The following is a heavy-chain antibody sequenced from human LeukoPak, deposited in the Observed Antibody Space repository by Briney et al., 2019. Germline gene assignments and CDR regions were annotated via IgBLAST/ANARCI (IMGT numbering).Heavy chain of an antibody. CDR1: GFTFSSYA. CDR3: AKDTVADYFDY. CDR2: ISYDGSNK. V-gene: IGHV3-30-3*01. J-gene: IGHJ4*02. D-gene: IGHD6-19*01. Sequence: GRSLRLSCAASGFTFSSYAMHWVRQAPGKGLGWVAVISYDGSNKYYADSVKGRFTISRDNSKNTLYLQMNSLRAEDTAVYYCAKDTVADYFDYWGQGTLVTVSS.